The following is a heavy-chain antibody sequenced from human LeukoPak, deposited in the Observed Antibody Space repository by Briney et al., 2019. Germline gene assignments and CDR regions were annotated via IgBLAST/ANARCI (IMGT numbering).Heavy chain of an antibody. D-gene: IGHD1-14*01. CDR2: IYPGDSDT. Sequence: GESLKISCKASGYSFTTYWIGWVRQVPGKGLEWVGIIYPGDSDTRYSPSFQGQVTISTDKSISTAYLQWSSLKASDTAMYYCASTESSNDAFDIWGQGTMVTVSS. V-gene: IGHV5-51*01. J-gene: IGHJ3*02. CDR1: GYSFTTYW. CDR3: ASTESSNDAFDI.